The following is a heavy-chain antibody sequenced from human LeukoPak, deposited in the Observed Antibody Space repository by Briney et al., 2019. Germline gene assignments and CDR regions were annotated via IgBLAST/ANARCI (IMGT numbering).Heavy chain of an antibody. V-gene: IGHV4-30-2*01. J-gene: IGHJ4*02. CDR1: GGSISSGGYS. CDR2: IYHSGST. Sequence: PSQTLSLTCAVSGGSISSGGYSWSWIRQPPGKGLEWIGYIYHSGSTYYNPSLKSRVTISVDRSKNQFSLKLSSVTAADTAVYYCASRGLLELAYFDYWGQGTLVTVSS. CDR3: ASRGLLELAYFDY. D-gene: IGHD3-22*01.